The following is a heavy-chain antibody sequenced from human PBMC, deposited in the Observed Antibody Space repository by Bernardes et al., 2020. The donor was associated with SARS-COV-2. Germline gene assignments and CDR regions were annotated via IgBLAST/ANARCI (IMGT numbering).Heavy chain of an antibody. CDR3: TRDKWGHNWLDP. CDR2: ISYDGSNK. D-gene: IGHD7-27*01. V-gene: IGHV3-30*03. CDR1: GFTFSSYG. Sequence: GGSLRLSCAASGFTFSSYGMHWVRQAPGKGLEWVAVISYDGSNKYYADSVKGRFTISRDDSKNTMFLQMNFLGADDTARYFCTRDKWGHNWLDPWGQGTQVTVSS. J-gene: IGHJ5*02.